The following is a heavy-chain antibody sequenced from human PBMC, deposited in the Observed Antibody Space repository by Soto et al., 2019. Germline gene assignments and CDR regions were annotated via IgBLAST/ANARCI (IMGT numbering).Heavy chain of an antibody. CDR3: ARQALGIMITFGGIDY. D-gene: IGHD3-16*01. V-gene: IGHV5-51*01. J-gene: IGHJ4*02. CDR2: IYPGDSDT. CDR1: GYSFTSYW. Sequence: PGESLKISCKGSGYSFTSYWIGWVRQMPGKGLEWMGIIYPGDSDTNYSPSFQGHVTISADKSISTAYLQWSSLKASDTAMYYCARQALGIMITFGGIDYWGQGTLVTVSS.